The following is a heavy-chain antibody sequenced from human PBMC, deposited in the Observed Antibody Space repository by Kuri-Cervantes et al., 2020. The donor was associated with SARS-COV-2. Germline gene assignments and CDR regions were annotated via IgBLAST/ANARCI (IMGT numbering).Heavy chain of an antibody. D-gene: IGHD3-10*01. CDR1: GFTFSSYW. CDR3: ASPGGIVSGPGAFDI. Sequence: GESLKISCAASGFTFSSYWMSWVRQAPGKGLEWVSYISSSGSTIYYADSVKGRFTISRDSAKNSLYLQMNSLRAVDTAVYYCASPGGIVSGPGAFDIWGQGTMVTVSS. V-gene: IGHV3-48*04. CDR2: ISSSGSTI. J-gene: IGHJ3*02.